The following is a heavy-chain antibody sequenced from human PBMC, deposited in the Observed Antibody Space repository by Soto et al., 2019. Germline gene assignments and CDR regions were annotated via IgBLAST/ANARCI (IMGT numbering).Heavy chain of an antibody. CDR3: ARSAGYDFWSGYSTYYFDY. D-gene: IGHD3-3*01. V-gene: IGHV3-11*01. Sequence: GGSLRLSCAASGFTFSDYYMSWIRQAPGKGLEWVSYISSSGSTIYYADSLKGRFTISRDNAKNSLYLQMNSLRAEDTAVYYCARSAGYDFWSGYSTYYFDYWGQGTLVTVSS. J-gene: IGHJ4*02. CDR2: ISSSGSTI. CDR1: GFTFSDYY.